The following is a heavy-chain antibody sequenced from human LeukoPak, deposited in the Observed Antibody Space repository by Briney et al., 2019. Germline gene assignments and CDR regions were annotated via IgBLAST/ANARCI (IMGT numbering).Heavy chain of an antibody. CDR2: ISGSGGST. J-gene: IGHJ4*02. D-gene: IGHD3-22*01. CDR1: GFSFSDAW. Sequence: GGSLRLSCAASGFSFSDAWMSWVRQAPGKGLEWVSAISGSGGSTYYADSVKGRFTISRDNSKNTLYLQMNSLRAEDTAVYYCAKTYYYDSSGYGGSGYWGQGTLVTVSS. V-gene: IGHV3-23*01. CDR3: AKTYYYDSSGYGGSGY.